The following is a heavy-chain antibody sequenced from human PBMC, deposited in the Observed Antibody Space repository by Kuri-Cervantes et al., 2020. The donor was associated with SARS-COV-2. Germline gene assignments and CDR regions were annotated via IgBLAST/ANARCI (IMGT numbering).Heavy chain of an antibody. CDR1: GFTFSSYA. J-gene: IGHJ4*02. V-gene: IGHV3-64*04. CDR3: ARDNRTPYYDFWSGPDY. CDR2: ISSNGGST. Sequence: GGSLRLSCSASGFTFSSYAMHWVRQAAGKGLVYVSAISSNGGSTYYADSVKGRFIISRDNAKNSLYLQMNSLRAEDTAVYYCARDNRTPYYDFWSGPDYWGQGTLVTVSS. D-gene: IGHD3-3*01.